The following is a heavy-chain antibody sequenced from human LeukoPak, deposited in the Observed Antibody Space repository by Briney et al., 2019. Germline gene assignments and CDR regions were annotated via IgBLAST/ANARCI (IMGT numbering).Heavy chain of an antibody. CDR1: GFPFSSYS. CDR3: ARGGTTAYYYYYYIDV. D-gene: IGHD1-7*01. J-gene: IGHJ6*03. CDR2: ISSSSSYI. Sequence: KPGGSLRLSCAAPGFPFSSYSMNWVRQAPGKGLEWVSSISSSSSYIYYADSVKGRFTISRDNAKNSLYLQMNSLRAEDTAVYYCARGGTTAYYYYYYIDVWGKGTTVTVSS. V-gene: IGHV3-21*01.